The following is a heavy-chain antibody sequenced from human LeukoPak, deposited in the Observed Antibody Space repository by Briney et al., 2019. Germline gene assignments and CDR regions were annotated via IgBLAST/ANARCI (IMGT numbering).Heavy chain of an antibody. Sequence: GGSLRLSCAASGFTFSQYSMNWVRQAPGKGVEWVSYISGSTTYIYYADSVKGRFTISRDNAKASLYLQMNSLRVEDTAVYFCARGSRQYSSSWYNWFDPWGQGTLVTVSS. CDR2: ISGSTTYI. CDR1: GFTFSQYS. CDR3: ARGSRQYSSSWYNWFDP. V-gene: IGHV3-21*01. J-gene: IGHJ5*02. D-gene: IGHD6-13*01.